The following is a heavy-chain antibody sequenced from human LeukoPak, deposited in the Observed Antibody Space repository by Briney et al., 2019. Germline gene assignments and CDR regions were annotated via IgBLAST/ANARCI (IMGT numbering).Heavy chain of an antibody. CDR2: IKHGGGT. J-gene: IGHJ4*02. CDR1: GGSFSDYP. CDR3: ARGAPGY. V-gene: IGHV4-34*01. Sequence: SETLSLTCAIYGGSFSDYPWTWIRQPPGKGLEWIGHIKHGGGTKYNPSLNSRVTMSLDTSKNQFSLKMTSVTAADTATYYCARGAPGYWGQGTLVTVSS.